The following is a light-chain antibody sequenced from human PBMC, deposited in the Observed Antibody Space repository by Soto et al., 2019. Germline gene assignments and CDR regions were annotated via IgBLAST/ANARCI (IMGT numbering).Light chain of an antibody. J-gene: IGKJ2*01. CDR1: QSVSSN. V-gene: IGKV3-15*01. CDR2: GAS. Sequence: EILMTQSPATLSVSPGERATLSCRASQSVSSNLAWYQQKPGQAPRLLIYGASTRATGIPARFSGSGSGTDFTLTISRLEPEDFAVYYCQQYDSSPLYTFGQGTKVDIK. CDR3: QQYDSSPLYT.